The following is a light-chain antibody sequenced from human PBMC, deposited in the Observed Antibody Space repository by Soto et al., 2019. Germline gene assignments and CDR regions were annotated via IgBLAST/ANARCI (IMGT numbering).Light chain of an antibody. CDR3: CSYASTSTYL. CDR1: SSHIVSYNL. V-gene: IGLV2-23*01. J-gene: IGLJ1*01. CDR2: QGS. Sequence: QSALTQSASVSGSPGQSITISCTVTSSHIVSYNLVCWYQQHPGKAPNLMIYQGSMRPSGVSTRFSGSKSGDTASLTISGLQAEDEADYYCCSYASTSTYLFGTGTKVTVL.